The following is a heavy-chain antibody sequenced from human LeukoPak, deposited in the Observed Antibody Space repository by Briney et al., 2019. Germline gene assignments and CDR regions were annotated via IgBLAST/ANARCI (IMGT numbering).Heavy chain of an antibody. Sequence: ASVKVSCKASGYTFTSYGISWVRQAPGQGLEWMGWISAYKGNTNYAQKLQGRVTITTDTSTSTAYMELRSLRSDDTAVYYCARSLWFGESYYMDVWGKGTTVTVSS. D-gene: IGHD3-10*01. CDR3: ARSLWFGESYYMDV. CDR1: GYTFTSYG. CDR2: ISAYKGNT. J-gene: IGHJ6*03. V-gene: IGHV1-18*01.